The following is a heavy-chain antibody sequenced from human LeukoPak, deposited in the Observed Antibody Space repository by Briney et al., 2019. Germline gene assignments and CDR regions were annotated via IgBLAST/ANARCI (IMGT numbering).Heavy chain of an antibody. J-gene: IGHJ5*02. Sequence: GRSLRLSCAASGFTFTGYAMHWVRQAPGEGLEWVAVISYDGSNKYYADSVKGRFTISRDNSKSTLYVQMNSLRAEDTAVYYCAIVVAARQGTIDPWGQGTLVTISS. D-gene: IGHD6-6*01. V-gene: IGHV3-30-3*01. CDR2: ISYDGSNK. CDR3: AIVVAARQGTIDP. CDR1: GFTFTGYA.